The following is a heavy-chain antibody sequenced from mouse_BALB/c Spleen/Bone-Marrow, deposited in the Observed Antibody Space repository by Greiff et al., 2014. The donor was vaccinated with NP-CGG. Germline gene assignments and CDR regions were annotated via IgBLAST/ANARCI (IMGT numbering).Heavy chain of an antibody. V-gene: IGHV4-1*02. Sequence: EVKLVESGGGLVQPGGSLKLSCAASGFDFSRYWMSWVRQVPGKGLEWIGEINPESSTINYTPSLKDKFIISRDNAKNTLYLQMCKVRSEDTALYYCALLGYYGYFHVWGAGTTVTVSS. CDR2: INPESSTI. CDR1: GFDFSRYW. J-gene: IGHJ1*01. CDR3: ALLGYYGYFHV. D-gene: IGHD2-2*01.